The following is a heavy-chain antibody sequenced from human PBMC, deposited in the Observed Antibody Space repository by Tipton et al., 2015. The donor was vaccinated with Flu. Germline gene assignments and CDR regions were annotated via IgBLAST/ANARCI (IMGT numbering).Heavy chain of an antibody. D-gene: IGHD6-6*01. Sequence: LRLSCAVSGGSFNGYYWTFIRQSPGRGLEWIGEVNYSGDTDNHPSLESRLTISIDTSKNQFSLKLTSVTAADTAVYYCARREYSNYVSEPKSWFDPWGQGTLVTVSS. V-gene: IGHV4-34*01. CDR2: VNYSGDT. J-gene: IGHJ5*02. CDR1: GGSFNGYY. CDR3: ARREYSNYVSEPKSWFDP.